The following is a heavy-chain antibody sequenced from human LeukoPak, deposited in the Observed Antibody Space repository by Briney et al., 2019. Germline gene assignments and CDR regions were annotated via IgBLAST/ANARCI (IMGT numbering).Heavy chain of an antibody. D-gene: IGHD1-26*01. V-gene: IGHV1-69*13. J-gene: IGHJ4*02. Sequence: SVKVSCKASGGTFSSYAISWVRQAPGQGLEWMGGIIPIFGTANYAQKFQGRVTITADESTSTAYMELSSLRSEDTAVYYCARSTNSRSYLYYFDYWGQGTLVTVSS. CDR1: GGTFSSYA. CDR2: IIPIFGTA. CDR3: ARSTNSRSYLYYFDY.